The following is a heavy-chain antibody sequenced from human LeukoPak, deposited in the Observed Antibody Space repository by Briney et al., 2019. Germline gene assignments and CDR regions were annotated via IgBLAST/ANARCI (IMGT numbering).Heavy chain of an antibody. CDR3: ARVESGYSYFDY. V-gene: IGHV1-18*01. CDR2: ISAYNGNT. Sequence: ASVKVSCKASGYTFTSYGISWVRQAPGQGLEWTGWISAYNGNTNYAQKLQGRVTMTTDTSTSTAYMELRSLRSDDAAVYYCARVESGYSYFDYWGQGTLVTVSS. J-gene: IGHJ4*02. CDR1: GYTFTSYG. D-gene: IGHD5-18*01.